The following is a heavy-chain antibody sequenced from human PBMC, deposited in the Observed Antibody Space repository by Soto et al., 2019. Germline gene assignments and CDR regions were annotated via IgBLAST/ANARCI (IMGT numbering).Heavy chain of an antibody. D-gene: IGHD4-17*01. CDR3: AAEKYGDYDYFDY. CDR2: IVVGSGNT. Sequence: SVKVSCKASGFTFTSSAVQWVRQARGQRLEWIGWIVVGSGNTNYAQKFQERVTITRDMSTSTAYMELSSLRSEDTAVYYCAAEKYGDYDYFDYWGQGTLVTVS. CDR1: GFTFTSSA. J-gene: IGHJ4*02. V-gene: IGHV1-58*01.